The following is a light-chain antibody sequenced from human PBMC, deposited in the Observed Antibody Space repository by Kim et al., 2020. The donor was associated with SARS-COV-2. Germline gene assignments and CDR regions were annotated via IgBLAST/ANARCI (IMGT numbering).Light chain of an antibody. Sequence: QNVTISCSGSSSNIVNNYVSWYQHLPGTVPKLLIYDNNKRPSGIPDRFSGSKSGTSATLGITGLQTGDEADYYCVTWDGSLSSVLFGGGTQLTVL. J-gene: IGLJ2*01. CDR3: VTWDGSLSSVL. CDR2: DNN. V-gene: IGLV1-51*01. CDR1: SSNIVNNY.